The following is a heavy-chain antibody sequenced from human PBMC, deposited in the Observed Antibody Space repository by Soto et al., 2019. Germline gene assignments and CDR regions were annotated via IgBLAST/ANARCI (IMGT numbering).Heavy chain of an antibody. CDR3: ARHLVGSTRGNFDY. J-gene: IGHJ4*01. V-gene: IGHV5-51*01. Sequence: GESLKISCKTSGYSFTSYWIGWVRQMPGKGMEWMGNIYPYDSDTRYSPSFQGQVTISADTSITTAYLQWSGLRASDTAMYFCARHLVGSTRGNFDYWGRGTLVTVSS. D-gene: IGHD2-2*01. CDR1: GYSFTSYW. CDR2: IYPYDSDT.